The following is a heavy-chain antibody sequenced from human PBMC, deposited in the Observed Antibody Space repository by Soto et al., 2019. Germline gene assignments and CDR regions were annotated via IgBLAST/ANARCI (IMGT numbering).Heavy chain of an antibody. CDR1: GGTFSSYA. CDR2: IIPIFGTA. CDR3: ARDNATEVTSPFHI. J-gene: IGHJ3*02. Sequence: GASVKVSCKASGGTFSSYAISWVRQAPGQGLEWMGGIIPIFGTANYAQKFQGRVTITADESTSTAYMELSSLRSEDTAVYYCARDNATEVTSPFHIWGQGTMVTVSS. V-gene: IGHV1-69*13. D-gene: IGHD3-10*01.